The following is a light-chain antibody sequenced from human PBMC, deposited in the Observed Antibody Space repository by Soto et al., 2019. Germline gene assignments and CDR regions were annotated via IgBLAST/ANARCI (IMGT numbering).Light chain of an antibody. CDR3: GTWDSSLSAWV. Sequence: QSVLTQPPSVSAAPGQKVTISCSGSSSNIGNNYVSWYQQLPGTAPKLLMYENNKRPSGIPDRFSGSKSGTSATLGITGLQTGDEADYYCGTWDSSLSAWVFSGGTKLTVL. CDR2: ENN. J-gene: IGLJ3*02. CDR1: SSNIGNNY. V-gene: IGLV1-51*02.